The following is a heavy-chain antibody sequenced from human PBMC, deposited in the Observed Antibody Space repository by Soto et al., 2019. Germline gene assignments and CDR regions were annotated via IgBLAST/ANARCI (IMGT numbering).Heavy chain of an antibody. CDR2: IYHSGST. D-gene: IGHD5-18*01. V-gene: IGHV4-4*02. Sequence: PSETLSLTCAVSSGSISSSNWWSWVRQPPGKGLEWIGEIYHSGSTNYNPSLKSRVTISVDKSKNQFSLKLSSVTAADTAVYYCARVFIGGRIPYYYMDVWGRGTTVTVSS. CDR3: ARVFIGGRIPYYYMDV. CDR1: SGSISSSNW. J-gene: IGHJ6*03.